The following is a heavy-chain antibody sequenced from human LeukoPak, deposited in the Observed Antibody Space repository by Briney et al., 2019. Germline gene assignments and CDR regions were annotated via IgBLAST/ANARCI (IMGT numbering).Heavy chain of an antibody. V-gene: IGHV3-30*04. CDR2: ISYDGSKK. J-gene: IGHJ4*02. CDR3: ARDRPYYYDSSGYSDY. Sequence: GGSLRLSCAASGFTFSSYAMHWVRQAPGKGLEWVAVISYDGSKKYYADSVKGRFTISRDNSKNTLYLQMNSLRAEDTAVYYCARDRPYYYDSSGYSDYWGQGTLVTVSS. CDR1: GFTFSSYA. D-gene: IGHD3-22*01.